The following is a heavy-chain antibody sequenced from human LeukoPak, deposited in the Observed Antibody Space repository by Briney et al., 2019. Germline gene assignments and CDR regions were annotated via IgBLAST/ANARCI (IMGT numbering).Heavy chain of an antibody. V-gene: IGHV1-2*02. CDR1: GYTFTGYY. CDR3: ARSGAYGSGSYLSY. J-gene: IGHJ4*02. Sequence: ASVKVSCKASGYTFTGYYMHWVRHAPGQGLEWMGWIDPNSGGTNYAQKFQGRVTMTRDTSISTAYMELGSLRSDDTAVYYCARSGAYGSGSYLSYWGQGTLVTVSS. D-gene: IGHD3-10*01. CDR2: IDPNSGGT.